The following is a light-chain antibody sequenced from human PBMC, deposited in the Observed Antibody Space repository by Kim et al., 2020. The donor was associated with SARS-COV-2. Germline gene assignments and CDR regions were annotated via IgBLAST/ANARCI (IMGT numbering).Light chain of an antibody. V-gene: IGLV3-19*01. CDR1: SLRNYY. CDR2: GKN. J-gene: IGLJ3*02. CDR3: NSRDSSSNHLV. Sequence: ALGQTVRITCQGDSLRNYYASWYQQQPGQAPVLVLFGKNNRPSGIPDRFSGSKSGNTASLTITGAQAEDEADYYCNSRDSSSNHLVFGGGTKLTVL.